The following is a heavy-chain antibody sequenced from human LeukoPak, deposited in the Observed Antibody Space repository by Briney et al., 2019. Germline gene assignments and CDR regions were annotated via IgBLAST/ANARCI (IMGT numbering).Heavy chain of an antibody. V-gene: IGHV3-66*02. CDR2: IYGGDAA. J-gene: IGHJ4*02. D-gene: IGHD6-13*01. CDR3: VTSTGQQFIPYDY. CDR1: GINVSSNY. Sequence: GSLRPSCAASGINVSSNYMTWIRQAPGKGLEWVSLIYGGDAAYYAESVRGRFMISRDNLKNTLFLQMNSLRVEDTAVYYCVTSTGQQFIPYDYWGQGTHVTVSS.